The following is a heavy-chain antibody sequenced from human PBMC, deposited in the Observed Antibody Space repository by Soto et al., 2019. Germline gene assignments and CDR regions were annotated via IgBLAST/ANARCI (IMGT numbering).Heavy chain of an antibody. Sequence: SETLSLTCAGSGGSITSSDWWSWVRQPPGKGLEWIGEIYHSGSTKYNPSLRSRVTISVDKSKNQFSLKMNSVTAADTAVYYCARVGFCSGGRCYPVYYGVDVWGQGTTVTVSS. V-gene: IGHV4-4*02. J-gene: IGHJ6*02. D-gene: IGHD2-15*01. CDR1: GGSITSSDW. CDR3: ARVGFCSGGRCYPVYYGVDV. CDR2: IYHSGST.